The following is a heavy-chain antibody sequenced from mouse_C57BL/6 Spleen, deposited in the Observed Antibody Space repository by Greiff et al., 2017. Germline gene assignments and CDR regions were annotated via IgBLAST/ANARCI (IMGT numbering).Heavy chain of an antibody. CDR1: GYTFTSYW. CDR2: IYPGSGST. Sequence: VQLQQPGAELVKPGASVKMSCKASGYTFTSYWITWVKQRPGQGLEWIGDIYPGSGSTNYNEKFKSKATLTVDTSCSTAYLQLSSLTSEGSAVYDCARGGEGWYGDVGGRGTTDTVSS. J-gene: IGHJ1*03. CDR3: ARGGEGWYGDV. V-gene: IGHV1-55*01.